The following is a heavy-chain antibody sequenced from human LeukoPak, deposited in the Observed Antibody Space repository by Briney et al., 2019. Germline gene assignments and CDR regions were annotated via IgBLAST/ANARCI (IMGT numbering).Heavy chain of an antibody. V-gene: IGHV3-30-3*01. CDR1: GFTFSSYA. CDR3: ARGRGFLAGY. Sequence: GGSLRLSCAASGFTFSSYAMHWVRQAPGKGLEWVAVISYDGSNKYYADSVKGRFTISRDNPKNTLYLQMNSLRAEDTAVYYCARGRGFLAGYWGQGTLVTVSS. J-gene: IGHJ4*02. CDR2: ISYDGSNK. D-gene: IGHD6-19*01.